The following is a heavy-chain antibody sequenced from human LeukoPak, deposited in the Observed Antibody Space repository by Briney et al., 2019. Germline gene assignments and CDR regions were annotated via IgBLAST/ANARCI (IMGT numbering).Heavy chain of an antibody. V-gene: IGHV3-48*03. CDR2: ISSSGSPI. Sequence: GGSLRLSCAASGFTFNSYEMNWVRQAPGKGLEWVSYISSSGSPIYYADSVEGRFTISRDNAKNSLYLQMSSLRAEDTAVYYCARDWLGIAAAGGEGYFDYWGQGTLVTVSS. CDR1: GFTFNSYE. J-gene: IGHJ4*02. CDR3: ARDWLGIAAAGGEGYFDY. D-gene: IGHD6-13*01.